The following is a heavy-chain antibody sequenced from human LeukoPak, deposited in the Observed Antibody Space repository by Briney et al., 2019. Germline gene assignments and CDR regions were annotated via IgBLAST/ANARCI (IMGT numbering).Heavy chain of an antibody. CDR2: IYHSGST. V-gene: IGHV4-38-2*02. Sequence: HSETLSLTCTVSGYSISSGYYWGWIRQPPGKGLEWIGSIYHSGSTYYNPSLKSRVTISVDPSKNQFSLKLSSVTAADTAVYYCARDPGYYDTSGYPAYFDYWGQGTLVTVSS. J-gene: IGHJ4*02. CDR1: GYSISSGYY. D-gene: IGHD3-22*01. CDR3: ARDPGYYDTSGYPAYFDY.